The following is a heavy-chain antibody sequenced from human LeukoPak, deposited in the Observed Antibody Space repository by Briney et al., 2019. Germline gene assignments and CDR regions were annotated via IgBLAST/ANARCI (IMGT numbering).Heavy chain of an antibody. D-gene: IGHD5-24*01. J-gene: IGHJ4*02. CDR1: GFTFSSYN. V-gene: IGHV3-48*04. CDR2: ISGTSNTL. Sequence: GGSLRLSCAASGFTFSSYNMYWVRQAPGKGLEWISYISGTSNTLYYADSVKGRFTISRDNAKNSLYLQMNSLTAEDTAVYYCARSRDGYNLFHFWGQGTLVTVSS. CDR3: ARSRDGYNLFHF.